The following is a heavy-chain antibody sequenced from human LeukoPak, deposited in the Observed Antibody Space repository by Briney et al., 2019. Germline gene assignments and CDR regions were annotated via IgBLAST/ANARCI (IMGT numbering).Heavy chain of an antibody. CDR1: GYTFTGYY. CDR3: ARVPLAALDFDY. V-gene: IGHV1-2*06. Sequence: ASVKVSCKASGYTFTGYYMHWVGQAPGQGLEWMGRINPNSGGTNYAQKFQGRVTMTRDTSISTAYMELSRLRSDDTAVYYCARVPLAALDFDYWGQGTLVTVSS. J-gene: IGHJ4*02. D-gene: IGHD2-15*01. CDR2: INPNSGGT.